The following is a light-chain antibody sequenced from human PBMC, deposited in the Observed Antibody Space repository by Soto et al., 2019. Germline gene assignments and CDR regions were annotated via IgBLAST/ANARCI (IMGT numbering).Light chain of an antibody. V-gene: IGLV2-23*01. Sequence: QSALTQPASVSGSPGQSITISCTGTSSDVGSYNLVSWYQQHPGKAPKLMIYEGSKRPSWVSNRFSGSKSGNTASLTISGLQAEDEADYYCCSYAGRWVFGGGPKLTVL. CDR3: CSYAGRWV. CDR2: EGS. CDR1: SSDVGSYNL. J-gene: IGLJ2*01.